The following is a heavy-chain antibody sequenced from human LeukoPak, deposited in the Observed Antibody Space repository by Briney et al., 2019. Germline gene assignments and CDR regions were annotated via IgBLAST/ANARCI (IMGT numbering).Heavy chain of an antibody. CDR1: GYTFTSYG. V-gene: IGHV1-18*01. J-gene: IGHJ6*03. D-gene: IGHD4-17*01. Sequence: ASVKVSCKASGYTFTSYGISWVRQAPGQGLEWMGWISAYNSNTNYAQKLQGRVTVTTDTSTSTAYMELRSLRSDDTAVYYCARRGGKNYGDYVLYYYYMDVWGKGTTVTVSS. CDR2: ISAYNSNT. CDR3: ARRGGKNYGDYVLYYYYMDV.